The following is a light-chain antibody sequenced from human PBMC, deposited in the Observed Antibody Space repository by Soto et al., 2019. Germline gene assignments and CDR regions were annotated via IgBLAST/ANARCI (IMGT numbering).Light chain of an antibody. CDR1: SSNIGSNY. J-gene: IGLJ3*02. CDR2: DDN. V-gene: IGLV1-51*01. Sequence: QSVLTQPPSASGTPGQRVTISCSGSSSNIGSNYVYWYQQLPGTAPRLLIYDDNKRPSGIRDRFSGSKSGTSATLAITGLQTGDEAVYYCGTWDSSLTNGRAVFGGGTKLTVL. CDR3: GTWDSSLTNGRAV.